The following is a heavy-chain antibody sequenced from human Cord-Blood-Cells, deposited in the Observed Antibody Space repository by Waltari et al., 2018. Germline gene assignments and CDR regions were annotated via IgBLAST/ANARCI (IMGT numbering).Heavy chain of an antibody. CDR1: GGSFSGYY. V-gene: IGHV4-34*01. Sequence: VQLQQWGAGLLKPSETLSLTCAVYGGSFSGYYWSWIRQPPGKGLEWIGEINHSGSTNYNPSVKSRVTISVDTSKNQFSRKLRSVTAAETAVYYCARGRRVLGYWGQGTLVTVSS. CDR2: INHSGST. CDR3: ARGRRVLGY. J-gene: IGHJ4*02. D-gene: IGHD3-16*01.